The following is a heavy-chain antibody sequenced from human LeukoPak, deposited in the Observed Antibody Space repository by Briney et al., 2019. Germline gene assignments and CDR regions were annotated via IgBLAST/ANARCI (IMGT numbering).Heavy chain of an antibody. CDR2: INPNSGGT. CDR3: ARVMWEHNFDY. V-gene: IGHV1-2*04. CDR1: GYTFTGYY. D-gene: IGHD1-26*01. Sequence: ASVKVSCKASGYTFTGYYMHWVRQAPGQGLEWMGWINPNSGGTNYAQKFQGWVTMTRDTSISTTYMELSRLRSDDTAVYYCARVMWEHNFDYWGQGTLVTVSS. J-gene: IGHJ4*02.